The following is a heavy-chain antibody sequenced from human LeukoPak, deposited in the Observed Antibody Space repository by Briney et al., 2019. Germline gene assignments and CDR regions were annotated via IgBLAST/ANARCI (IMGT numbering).Heavy chain of an antibody. CDR3: AKDSSSSWYSEYFQH. CDR1: GFTFDDYA. Sequence: GGSLRLSCAASGFTFDDYAMHWVRQAPGKGLEWVSGISWNSGSIGYADSVKGRFTISRDNAKNSLYLQMNSLRAEDTALYYCAKDSSSSWYSEYFQHWGQGTLVTVSS. V-gene: IGHV3-9*01. CDR2: ISWNSGSI. J-gene: IGHJ1*01. D-gene: IGHD6-13*01.